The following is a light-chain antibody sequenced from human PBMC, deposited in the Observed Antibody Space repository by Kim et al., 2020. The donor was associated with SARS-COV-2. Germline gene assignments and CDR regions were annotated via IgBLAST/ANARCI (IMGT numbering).Light chain of an antibody. V-gene: IGKV4-1*01. Sequence: ATINCKSSQSALHSSKTRDELAWYQQKPGQPPKVLIYWASTREAGVPDRFSGSGSGTDFTLTISSLQAEDVAVYYCQQYYSVPFTFGGGTKVDIK. CDR3: QQYYSVPFT. CDR1: QSALHSSKTRDE. J-gene: IGKJ4*01. CDR2: WAS.